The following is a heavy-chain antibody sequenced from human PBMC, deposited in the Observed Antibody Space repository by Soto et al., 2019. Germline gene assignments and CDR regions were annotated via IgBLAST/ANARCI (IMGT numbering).Heavy chain of an antibody. Sequence: ASVKVSCKASGYTFTSYAMHWVRQAPGQRLEWMGWINAGNGNTKYSQKFQGRVTITRDTSASTAYMELSSLRSEDTAVYYYARDLEGNDILTGYYISIYYYGMDVWGQGTTVTVYS. J-gene: IGHJ6*02. CDR3: ARDLEGNDILTGYYISIYYYGMDV. V-gene: IGHV1-3*01. D-gene: IGHD3-9*01. CDR1: GYTFTSYA. CDR2: INAGNGNT.